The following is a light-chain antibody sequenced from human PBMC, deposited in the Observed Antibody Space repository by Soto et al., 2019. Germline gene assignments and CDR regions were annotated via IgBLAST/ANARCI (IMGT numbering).Light chain of an antibody. J-gene: IGKJ3*01. V-gene: IGKV3-15*01. Sequence: EIVVTQSPGILSVSPGDRATLSCRASQSVSPNLAWYQQKPGQAPTLLIYAASTRATGIPARFTGSGSGTDFTLTISSLQSEDFAVYYCQEYSKLPLFTFGPGTRVDIK. CDR3: QEYSKLPLFT. CDR1: QSVSPN. CDR2: AAS.